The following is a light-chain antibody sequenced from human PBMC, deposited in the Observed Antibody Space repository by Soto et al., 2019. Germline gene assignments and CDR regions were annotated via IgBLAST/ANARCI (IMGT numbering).Light chain of an antibody. CDR2: GAS. V-gene: IGKV3-20*01. CDR1: QGVSSSY. CDR3: QQYGSSPYT. Sequence: EIVLTQSPCTLSLSPGERATLSCRASQGVSSSYLAWYQQNPGQAPRLLFYGASSRATGLPDMFSGSASGTDFTLTSSRLEPEVAAVYYCQQYGSSPYTFGQGTKLEIK. J-gene: IGKJ2*01.